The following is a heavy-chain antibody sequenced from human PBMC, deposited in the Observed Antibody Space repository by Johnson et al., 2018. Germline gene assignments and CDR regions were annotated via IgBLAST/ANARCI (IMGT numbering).Heavy chain of an antibody. CDR3: AREGGSSGRAGWFDP. Sequence: QVQLVESGGGVVQPERSLRLACEASGFTFSTSVMHWVRQAPGKGLEWVAGTSDDGGNKHYGDSVKGRLIISNDNSKNTVYLEMNRLRPEDTGVYYCAREGGSSGRAGWFDPWGQGTLVTVSS. CDR2: TSDDGGNK. J-gene: IGHJ5*02. CDR1: GFTFSTSV. V-gene: IGHV3-30*03. D-gene: IGHD6-19*01.